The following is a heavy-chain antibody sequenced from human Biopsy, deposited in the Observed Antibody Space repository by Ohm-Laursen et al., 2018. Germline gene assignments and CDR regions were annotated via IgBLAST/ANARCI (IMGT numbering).Heavy chain of an antibody. D-gene: IGHD3-3*01. V-gene: IGHV4-39*01. Sequence: SDTLSLTCILSGGSISSRTHYRGWIRPTPGKGLEWIGTVYYSGATYDNPSLKNRVIISVDTSKNQFSLSLKTVTAADTAVYYCARHDLSDFWSGYPNFFDRWGQGTLVTVSS. CDR2: VYYSGAT. J-gene: IGHJ5*02. CDR1: GGSISSRTHY. CDR3: ARHDLSDFWSGYPNFFDR.